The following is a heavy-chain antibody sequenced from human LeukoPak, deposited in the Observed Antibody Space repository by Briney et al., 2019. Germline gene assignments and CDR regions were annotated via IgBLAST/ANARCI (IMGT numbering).Heavy chain of an antibody. D-gene: IGHD5-12*01. J-gene: IGHJ4*02. CDR1: GGSISSSNW. CDR2: IYHSGNT. V-gene: IGHV4-4*02. CDR3: ATSVAKKFDY. Sequence: PSGTLSLTCAVSGGSISSSNWRNWVRQPPGKGLEWIGEIYHSGNTHYKPSHRSRLTISVDKSKNQFSLTLSSVTAADTAVYYCATSVAKKFDYWGQGTLVTVSS.